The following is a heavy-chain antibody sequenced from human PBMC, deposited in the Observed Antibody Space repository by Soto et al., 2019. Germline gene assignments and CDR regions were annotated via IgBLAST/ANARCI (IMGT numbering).Heavy chain of an antibody. V-gene: IGHV4-61*01. CDR2: TYFTGTT. Sequence: QVQLQESGPGLMKPSETLSLTCTVSGGSISGSSYYWTWIRQPPGKGLEWIGYTYFTGTTDYNPSLKSRVTIAADPSKKQCSLTLTSVTAADTAVYYCAREGRRISMIRGFDSWGQGILVTVSS. CDR1: GGSISGSSYY. D-gene: IGHD3-10*01. CDR3: AREGRRISMIRGFDS. J-gene: IGHJ4*02.